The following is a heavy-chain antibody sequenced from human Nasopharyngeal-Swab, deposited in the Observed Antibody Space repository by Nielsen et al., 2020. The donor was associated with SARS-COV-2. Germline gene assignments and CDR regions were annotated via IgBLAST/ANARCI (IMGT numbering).Heavy chain of an antibody. CDR3: ARERIAARLPDRWFDP. V-gene: IGHV4-59*01. CDR2: IYYSGST. D-gene: IGHD6-6*01. Sequence: IRQPPGKGLEWIGYIYYSGSTNYNPSLKSRVTISVDTSKNQFSLKLSSVTAADTAVYYCARERIAARLPDRWFDPWGQGTLVTVSS. J-gene: IGHJ5*02.